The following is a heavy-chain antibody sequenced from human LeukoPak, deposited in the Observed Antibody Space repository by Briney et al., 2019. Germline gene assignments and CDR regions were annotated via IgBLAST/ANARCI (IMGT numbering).Heavy chain of an antibody. J-gene: IGHJ4*02. V-gene: IGHV3-23*01. CDR3: ARVANDFWSGYYSDY. D-gene: IGHD3-3*01. Sequence: PGGTLRLSCAASEFTFSSYAMNWVRQAPGKGLEWVSAISGSSGRTYYADSVKGRFTISRDNAKNSLYLQMNSLRAEDTAVYYCARVANDFWSGYYSDYWGQGTLVTVSS. CDR2: ISGSSGRT. CDR1: EFTFSSYA.